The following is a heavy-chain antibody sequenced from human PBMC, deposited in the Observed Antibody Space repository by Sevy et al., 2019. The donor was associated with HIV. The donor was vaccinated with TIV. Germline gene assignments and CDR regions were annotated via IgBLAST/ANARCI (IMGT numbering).Heavy chain of an antibody. V-gene: IGHV3-9*01. J-gene: IGHJ4*02. CDR2: ISWNSGSI. D-gene: IGHD3-3*01. CDR1: GFTFDDYA. Sequence: GGSLRLSCAASGFTFDDYAMHWVRQAPGKGLEWVSGISWNSGSIGYADSVKGRFTISRDNAKNSLYLQMNSLRAEDTALYYCAKAYDFWSSYYDYWGQGTLVTVSS. CDR3: AKAYDFWSSYYDY.